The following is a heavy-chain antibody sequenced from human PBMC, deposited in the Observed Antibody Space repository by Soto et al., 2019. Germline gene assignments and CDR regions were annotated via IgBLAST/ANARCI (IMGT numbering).Heavy chain of an antibody. D-gene: IGHD5-18*01. CDR1: GGTFSNYA. V-gene: IGHV1-69*01. Sequence: QVQLVQSGAEVQKPGSSVKVSCKASGGTFSNYAISWVRQAPGQGLEWMGGIIPIFGTTNYAQKFQGRVTITADEPTSTAHMEMSSLRSEDTAVYYCARGNVDTDMVIGAFDIWGQGTMVTVSS. CDR3: ARGNVDTDMVIGAFDI. J-gene: IGHJ3*02. CDR2: IIPIFGTT.